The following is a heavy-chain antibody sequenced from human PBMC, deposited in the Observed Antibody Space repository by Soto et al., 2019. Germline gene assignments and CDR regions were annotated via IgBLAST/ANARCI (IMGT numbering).Heavy chain of an antibody. D-gene: IGHD3-3*01. CDR2: VYYGGRS. J-gene: IGHJ5*02. CDR3: ARSDTAHITIFGVVLSGWFDP. Sequence: SETLSLTCTVSSAPLGSTTDTWGWIRPPPGKGLEWVASVYYGGRSYYNPSLNSRVTISVDTSKNQFSLKLTSVTAADTAVYYCARSDTAHITIFGVVLSGWFDPWGQGTLVTVSS. CDR1: SAPLGSTTDT. V-gene: IGHV4-39*01.